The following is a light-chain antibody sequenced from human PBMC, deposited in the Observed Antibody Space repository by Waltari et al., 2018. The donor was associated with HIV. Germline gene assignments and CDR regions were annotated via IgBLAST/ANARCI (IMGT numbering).Light chain of an antibody. CDR3: SSYTCSSTRV. CDR2: DVS. CDR1: SSDVGGYNY. V-gene: IGLV2-14*03. Sequence: QSAPTQPASESGSAGQAITISCTGTSSDVGGYNYVSCYQQHPGKAPKLIMYDVSNPPSWVANRFSGSQSGHTASLISSGLQADDVADYYCSSYTCSSTRVCGGGSKLPVL. J-gene: IGLJ3*02.